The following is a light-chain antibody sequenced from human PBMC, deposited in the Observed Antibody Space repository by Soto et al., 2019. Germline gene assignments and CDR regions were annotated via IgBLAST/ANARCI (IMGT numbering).Light chain of an antibody. CDR2: KAS. J-gene: IGKJ2*01. CDR3: QQYKTYSYT. CDR1: QTINNC. Sequence: DIQMTQSPSTLSASVGDRVTITCRASQTINNCLAWYQQKPGRAPKLLIYKASTLESGVPSRFSGSGSGTEFTLTLSSLQPDDFATYYCQQYKTYSYTFGQGTKLEIK. V-gene: IGKV1-5*03.